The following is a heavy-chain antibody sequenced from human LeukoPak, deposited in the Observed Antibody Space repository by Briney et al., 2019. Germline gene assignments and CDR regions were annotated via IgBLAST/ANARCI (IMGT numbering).Heavy chain of an antibody. CDR2: TYYRSKWYN. CDR1: GDSVSSNSAV. CDR3: ASEGIVATIRRYNWFDP. D-gene: IGHD5-12*01. V-gene: IGHV6-1*01. Sequence: PSQTLSLPCAISGDSVSSNSAVWNWIRRSPSRGLEWLVRTYYRSKWYNDYAVSVKSRITINPDPSQNPLPLPLNPVTPEDTAVHSWASEGIVATIRRYNWFDPWGQGTLVTVSS. J-gene: IGHJ5*02.